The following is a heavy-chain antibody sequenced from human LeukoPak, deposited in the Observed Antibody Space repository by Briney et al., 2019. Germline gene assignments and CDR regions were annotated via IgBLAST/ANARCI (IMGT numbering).Heavy chain of an antibody. D-gene: IGHD2-2*01. V-gene: IGHV1-46*01. J-gene: IGHJ4*02. CDR2: INPSGGST. Sequence: ASVKVSCKASGYTFTSYYTHWVRQAPGQGLEWMGIINPSGGSTSYAQKFQGRVTMTRDTSTSTVYMELSSLRSEDTAVYYCAAPYCSSTSCYEAFDYWGQGTLVTVSS. CDR3: AAPYCSSTSCYEAFDY. CDR1: GYTFTSYY.